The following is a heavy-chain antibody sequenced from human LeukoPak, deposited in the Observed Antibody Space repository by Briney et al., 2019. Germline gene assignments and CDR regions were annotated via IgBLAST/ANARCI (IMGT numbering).Heavy chain of an antibody. J-gene: IGHJ5*02. D-gene: IGHD3-10*01. CDR2: INTNTGNP. Sequence: ASVKVSCKASGYTFTSYAMNWVRQAPGQGLEWMGWINTNTGNPTYAQGFTGRFVFSLDTSVSTAYLQISSLKAEDTAVYYCARDGHHYYGSGSYLWFDPWGQGTLVTVSS. CDR3: ARDGHHYYGSGSYLWFDP. V-gene: IGHV7-4-1*02. CDR1: GYTFTSYA.